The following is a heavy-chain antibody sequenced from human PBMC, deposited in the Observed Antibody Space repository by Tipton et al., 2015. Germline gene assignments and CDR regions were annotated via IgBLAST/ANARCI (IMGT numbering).Heavy chain of an antibody. J-gene: IGHJ2*01. V-gene: IGHV4-61*02. CDR1: GDSISSDSYF. CDR3: ARLRNAFCSSTSCQGDFDL. D-gene: IGHD2-2*01. CDR2: VYGTGRT. Sequence: TLSLTCTVSGDSISSDSYFWSWIRQPAGKGLEWIGRVYGTGRTDYTPALESRVSMSVDASKNQISLHRGSVTAADTAVYYCARLRNAFCSSTSCQGDFDLWGRGTPVTVSS.